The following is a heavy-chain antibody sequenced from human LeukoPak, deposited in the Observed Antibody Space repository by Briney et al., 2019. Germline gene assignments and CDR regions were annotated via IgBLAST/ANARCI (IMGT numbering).Heavy chain of an antibody. CDR1: GYTFTSYY. V-gene: IGHV1-46*01. D-gene: IGHD3-3*01. Sequence: ASVKVSCKASGYTFTSYYMHWVRQAPGQGLEWMGIINPSGGSTSYAQKFQGRVTMTRDTSTSTVYMELSSLRSEDTAVYYCARDVYYDFWSGYYLNYYGMDVWGQGTTVTVSS. CDR2: INPSGGST. J-gene: IGHJ6*02. CDR3: ARDVYYDFWSGYYLNYYGMDV.